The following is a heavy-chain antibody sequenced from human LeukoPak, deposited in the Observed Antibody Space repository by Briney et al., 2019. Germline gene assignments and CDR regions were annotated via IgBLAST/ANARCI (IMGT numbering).Heavy chain of an antibody. Sequence: GGSLRLSCAASGFTFSSYGMTWVRQAPGKGLEWVSAISDNGGSTYYANSVKGRFTMSRDNSKNTLYLQMNSLRAEDAAVYYCAKSRYFDWLSEFDHWGQGTLVTVSS. D-gene: IGHD3-9*01. V-gene: IGHV3-23*01. CDR1: GFTFSSYG. CDR3: AKSRYFDWLSEFDH. J-gene: IGHJ4*02. CDR2: ISDNGGST.